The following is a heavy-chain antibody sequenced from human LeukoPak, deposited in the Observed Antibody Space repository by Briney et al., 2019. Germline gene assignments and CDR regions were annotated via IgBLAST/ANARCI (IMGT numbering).Heavy chain of an antibody. D-gene: IGHD6-13*01. Sequence: SETLSLTCTVSGGSISGYYWSWIRQPPGKGLEWIGYIYYSGSTNYNPSLKSRVTISVDTSKNQFSLKLSSVTAADTAVYYCARNQYSSSWAFDYWGQGTLVTVSS. CDR3: ARNQYSSSWAFDY. CDR2: IYYSGST. CDR1: GGSISGYY. J-gene: IGHJ4*02. V-gene: IGHV4-59*08.